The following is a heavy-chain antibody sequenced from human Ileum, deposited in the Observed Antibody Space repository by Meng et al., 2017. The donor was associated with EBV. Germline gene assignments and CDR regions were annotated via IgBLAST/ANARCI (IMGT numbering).Heavy chain of an antibody. CDR3: ARGGDSSGWYWYFDY. Sequence: VRLWQSGAAVKKPGSSVKVSCKASEGTFSRYSISWVRQAPGQGLEWMGGIIPPFDTANYAQKFQGRVTITADKSTGTAYMELSSLRSEDTAIYYCARGGDSSGWYWYFDYWGQGTLVTVSS. V-gene: IGHV1-69*06. CDR1: EGTFSRYS. CDR2: IIPPFDTA. D-gene: IGHD6-19*01. J-gene: IGHJ4*02.